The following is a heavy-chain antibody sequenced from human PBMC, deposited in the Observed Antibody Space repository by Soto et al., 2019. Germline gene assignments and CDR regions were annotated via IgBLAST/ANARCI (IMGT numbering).Heavy chain of an antibody. D-gene: IGHD3-10*01. CDR3: VRGSKDSYPGSRIFDF. V-gene: IGHV3-23*01. CDR2: ITDTGGDA. CDR1: GLTFGSRA. J-gene: IGHJ4*02. Sequence: QPGGSLRLSCVASGLTFGSRAMSWVRQSPGEGLEWVSTITDTGGDAKYADSVGGRFAISRDNSKNTLYLQMSALRAEDSAIYFCVRGSKDSYPGSRIFDFWGRGTLVTVSS.